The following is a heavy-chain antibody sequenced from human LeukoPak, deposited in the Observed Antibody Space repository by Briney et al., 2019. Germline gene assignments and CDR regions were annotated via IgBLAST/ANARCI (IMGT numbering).Heavy chain of an antibody. V-gene: IGHV4-61*02. Sequence: SETLSLTCTVSGGSISSGSYYWGWIRQSAGKGLEWIGRIYSTGSTSYNPSLESRVTISRDTSKNQFSLNLSSVTAADTAVYYCAKDWSIFGARDWFDPWGQGTLVTVSS. J-gene: IGHJ5*02. D-gene: IGHD3-3*01. CDR3: AKDWSIFGARDWFDP. CDR2: IYSTGST. CDR1: GGSISSGSYY.